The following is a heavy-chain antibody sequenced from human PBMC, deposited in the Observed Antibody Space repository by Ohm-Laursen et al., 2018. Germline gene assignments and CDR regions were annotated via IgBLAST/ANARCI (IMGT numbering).Heavy chain of an antibody. CDR1: GGSISSYY. Sequence: GTLSLTCTVSGGSISSYYWNWLRQSPGKGLEWIGFIYYSGNTRYNPSLGSRVTMSVDTSKNQFSLKLTSVTAADTAVYHCARGIDDYKFDCWGQGTLVTVSS. D-gene: IGHD5-24*01. CDR2: IYYSGNT. CDR3: ARGIDDYKFDC. J-gene: IGHJ4*02. V-gene: IGHV4-59*01.